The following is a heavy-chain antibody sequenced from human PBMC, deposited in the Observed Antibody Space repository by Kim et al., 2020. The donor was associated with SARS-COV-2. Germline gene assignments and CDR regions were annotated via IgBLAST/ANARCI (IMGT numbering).Heavy chain of an antibody. D-gene: IGHD3-3*01. J-gene: IGHJ6*02. V-gene: IGHV1-46*01. Sequence: LEWMGRINPSGGSTIYAQKFQGRVNMTRDTSTSTVDMEVSSLRSEDTAVYYGTRGKEATSTFPIFGVVIGAYYGMDVWGQGTTVTVSS. CDR2: INPSGGST. CDR3: TRGKEATSTFPIFGVVIGAYYGMDV.